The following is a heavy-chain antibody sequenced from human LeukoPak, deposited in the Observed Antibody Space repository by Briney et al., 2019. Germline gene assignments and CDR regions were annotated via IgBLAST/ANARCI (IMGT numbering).Heavy chain of an antibody. Sequence: GGSLRRSCATSGFTFSDCWMSWVRQAPGKGLDWVGRIKRKIDGETTDYGAPVKGRFTISRDDSKNMLYLQMSSLQTEDTAVYYCVAGLGSSELDYWGQGTLVTVSS. D-gene: IGHD3-9*01. CDR3: VAGLGSSELDY. CDR2: IKRKIDGETT. CDR1: GFTFSDCW. J-gene: IGHJ4*02. V-gene: IGHV3-15*01.